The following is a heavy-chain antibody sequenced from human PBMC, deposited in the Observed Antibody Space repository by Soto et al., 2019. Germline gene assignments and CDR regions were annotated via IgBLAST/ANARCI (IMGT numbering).Heavy chain of an antibody. J-gene: IGHJ4*02. D-gene: IGHD2-2*01. CDR1: GFTFSSYG. Sequence: QVQLVESGGGVVQPGRSLRLSCAASGFTFSSYGMHWVRQAPGKGLEWVAVISYDGSNKYYADSVKGRFTISRDNSKNALYLQTNSLRAEDTAVYYCSSTPAAIVGHWFWGQGTLVTVSS. CDR2: ISYDGSNK. V-gene: IGHV3-30*03. CDR3: SSTPAAIVGHWF.